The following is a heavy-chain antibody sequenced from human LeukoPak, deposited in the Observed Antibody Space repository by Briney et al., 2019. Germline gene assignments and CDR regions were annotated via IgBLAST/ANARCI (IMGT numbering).Heavy chain of an antibody. D-gene: IGHD1-26*01. V-gene: IGHV4-30-2*01. CDR2: IYHGGSA. CDR3: ARDFSAGQFKWFDP. Sequence: PTETLSLTCAVSGHSITSGGYSSTWIRQRPGEGLEWTGYIYHGGSAYFNPSLKSRVNISVDRSKNQFSLILNSVTAADTAVYYCARDFSAGQFKWFDPWGQGTLVTVSS. J-gene: IGHJ5*02. CDR1: GHSITSGGYS.